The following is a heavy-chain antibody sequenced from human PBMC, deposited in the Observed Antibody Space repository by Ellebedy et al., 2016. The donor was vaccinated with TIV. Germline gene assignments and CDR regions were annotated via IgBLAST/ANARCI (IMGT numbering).Heavy chain of an antibody. D-gene: IGHD3-16*01. CDR3: ARDASNRGDHDY. CDR1: GLTSSSYT. CDR2: MSSSSTYI. J-gene: IGHJ4*02. Sequence: PGGSLRLSCAVSGLTSSSYTMHWVLQAPGKGLEWVSSMSSSSTYIYYADSVRGRFTISRDNAKNSMYLQLSSLKAEDTAVYYCARDASNRGDHDYWGQGTLVTVSS. V-gene: IGHV3-21*01.